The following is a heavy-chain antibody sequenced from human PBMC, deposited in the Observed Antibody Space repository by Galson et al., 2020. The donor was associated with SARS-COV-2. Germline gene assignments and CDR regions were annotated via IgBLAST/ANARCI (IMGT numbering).Heavy chain of an antibody. CDR2: IYYYGST. Sequence: SETLSLTCTVSGDSINSPSLYWGWIRQPPGKGLEWIGSIYYYGSTYYNPSLKSRVTISLDTSKNQFSLELSSVTAADTAVYYCARDAPWGGPKYGVDYWGQGILVTVSS. CDR3: ARDAPWGGPKYGVDY. D-gene: IGHD2-8*01. V-gene: IGHV4-39*07. CDR1: GDSINSPSLY. J-gene: IGHJ4*02.